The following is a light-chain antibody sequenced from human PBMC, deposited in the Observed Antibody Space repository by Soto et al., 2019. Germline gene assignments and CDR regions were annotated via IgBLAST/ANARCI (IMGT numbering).Light chain of an antibody. J-gene: IGKJ2*01. CDR1: QSISSW. Sequence: DIQMTQSPSTLSASVGDRVTITCRASQSISSWLAWYQQKPGKAPKLLIYDASSLESGVPSRFSGSGSWTEFTLTISSLQPDDFATSYCQQYNSYPYTFGQGTNLEIK. V-gene: IGKV1-5*01. CDR2: DAS. CDR3: QQYNSYPYT.